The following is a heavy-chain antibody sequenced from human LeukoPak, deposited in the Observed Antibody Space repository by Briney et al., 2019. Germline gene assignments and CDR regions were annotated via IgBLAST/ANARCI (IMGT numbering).Heavy chain of an antibody. CDR3: ARGHYDILTASYKWTPDY. V-gene: IGHV3-21*06. Sequence: GGSLRLSCAASGFTFSTYNMTWVRQAPGKGLEWVSSITSGGTYTYYADSVKGRFTTSRDNAKNSLSLQLSSLRAEDTAVYYCARGHYDILTASYKWTPDYWGQGILVTVSS. D-gene: IGHD3-9*01. J-gene: IGHJ4*02. CDR2: ITSGGTYT. CDR1: GFTFSTYN.